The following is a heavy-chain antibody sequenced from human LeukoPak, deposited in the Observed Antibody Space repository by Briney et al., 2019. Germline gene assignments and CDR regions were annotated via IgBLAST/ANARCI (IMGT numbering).Heavy chain of an antibody. V-gene: IGHV3-23*01. D-gene: IGHD2-2*02. J-gene: IGHJ4*02. Sequence: QPGGSLRLSCVGSGFTFGNSPMSWVRQAPGKGLEWVSGINADGSDTAYADSVKGRFSISRDNSKNTVYLQMNSLRVEDTATYFRPNKTAGTIPVAFWGPGTLVTVSS. CDR3: PNKTAGTIPVAF. CDR1: GFTFGNSP. CDR2: INADGSDT.